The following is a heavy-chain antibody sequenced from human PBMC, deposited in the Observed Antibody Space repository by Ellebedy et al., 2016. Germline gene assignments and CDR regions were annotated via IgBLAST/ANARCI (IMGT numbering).Heavy chain of an antibody. D-gene: IGHD6-19*01. V-gene: IGHV3-21*06. CDR1: GLTLSNYT. Sequence: GGSLRLSCTASGLTLSNYTMNWVRQAPGKGLEWVSSLSRTSSYIYYSDSVKGRFTISKDNAKNSLYLQMNSLRAEDTAVYYSVANVAVAGTLHWGQGILVTVSS. CDR2: LSRTSSYI. CDR3: VANVAVAGTLH. J-gene: IGHJ4*02.